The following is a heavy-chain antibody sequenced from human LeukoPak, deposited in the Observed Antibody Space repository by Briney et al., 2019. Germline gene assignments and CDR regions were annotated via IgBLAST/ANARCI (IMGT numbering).Heavy chain of an antibody. J-gene: IGHJ3*02. D-gene: IGHD6-25*01. V-gene: IGHV3-33*01. CDR1: GFTFSSYG. Sequence: PGGSLRLSCAASGFTFSSYGMHWVRQAPGKGLEWVAVIWYDGSNKYYADSVKGRFTISRDNSKNTLYLQMNSLRAEDTAVYYCARDRLGEGAFDIWGQGTMVTVSS. CDR2: IWYDGSNK. CDR3: ARDRLGEGAFDI.